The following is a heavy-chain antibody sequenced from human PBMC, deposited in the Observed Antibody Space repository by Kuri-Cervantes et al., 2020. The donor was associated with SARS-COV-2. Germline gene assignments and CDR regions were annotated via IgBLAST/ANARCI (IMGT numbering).Heavy chain of an antibody. CDR3: ARGDYVWGSYRYYMDV. D-gene: IGHD3-16*02. Sequence: ASVKVSCKASGYTFTGYYMHWVRQAPGQGLEWMGWINPKSGVSNCAEKFQGRVTMTRDTSISTAYMELSRLRSDDTAVYYCARGDYVWGSYRYYMDVWGKGTTVTVSS. J-gene: IGHJ6*03. CDR2: INPKSGVS. V-gene: IGHV1-2*02. CDR1: GYTFTGYY.